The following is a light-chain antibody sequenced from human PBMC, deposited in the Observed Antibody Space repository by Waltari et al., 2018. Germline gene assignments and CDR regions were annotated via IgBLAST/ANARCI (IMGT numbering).Light chain of an antibody. V-gene: IGKV2-28*01. CDR1: QSLVFSDGNNY. CDR2: EVS. J-gene: IGKJ2*01. Sequence: DIVMTQSPLSLPFTPGEPASISCRSSQSLVFSDGNNYLDWYQKKPGQSPQLLVYEVSKRAYGVPDRFSGSGSGTDFTLKISRVEAEDVGVYYCMQALQAPYTFGQGTKLEIK. CDR3: MQALQAPYT.